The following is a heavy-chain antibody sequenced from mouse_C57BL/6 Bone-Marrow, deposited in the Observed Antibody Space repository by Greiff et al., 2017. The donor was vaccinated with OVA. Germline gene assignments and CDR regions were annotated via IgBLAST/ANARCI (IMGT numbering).Heavy chain of an antibody. Sequence: DVKLVESGGGLVQPGGSLKLSCAASGFTFSDYYMYWVRQTPEKRLEWVAYISNGGGSTYYPDTVKGRFTISRDNAKNTLYLQMSRLKSEDTAMYYCARHLREPSYAMDYWGQGTSVTVSS. CDR2: ISNGGGST. J-gene: IGHJ4*01. CDR3: ARHLREPSYAMDY. V-gene: IGHV5-12*01. CDR1: GFTFSDYY.